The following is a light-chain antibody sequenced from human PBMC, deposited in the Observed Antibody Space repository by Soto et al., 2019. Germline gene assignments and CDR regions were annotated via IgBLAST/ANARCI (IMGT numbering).Light chain of an antibody. CDR2: GAS. V-gene: IGKV3-15*01. CDR1: QSVSGSY. CDR3: QQYDNWPIT. Sequence: EIVLTQSPATLSLSPGERATLSCRASQSVSGSYLACHQQKPVQAPRLFIYGASTRATAIPPRFSGSGSGTEFTPTISSLQSEDFAVYYCQQYDNWPITFGQGTRLEIK. J-gene: IGKJ5*01.